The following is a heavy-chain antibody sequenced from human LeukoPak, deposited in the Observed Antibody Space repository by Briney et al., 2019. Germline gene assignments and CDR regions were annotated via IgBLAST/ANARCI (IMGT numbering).Heavy chain of an antibody. Sequence: ASVKVSCKASGYTFTGYYMHWVRQAPGQGLEWMGWINPNSGGTNYAQKFQGWVTMTRDTSISTAYMELSRLRSDDTAVYYCARGEYSSSWPYYYYGMDVWGQGTTVTVSS. CDR1: GYTFTGYY. D-gene: IGHD6-13*01. V-gene: IGHV1-2*04. CDR3: ARGEYSSSWPYYYYGMDV. CDR2: INPNSGGT. J-gene: IGHJ6*02.